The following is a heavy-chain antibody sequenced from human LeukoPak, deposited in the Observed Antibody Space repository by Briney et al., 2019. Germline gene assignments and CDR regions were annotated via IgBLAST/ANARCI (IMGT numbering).Heavy chain of an antibody. CDR2: IIPIFGTA. J-gene: IGHJ4*02. CDR1: GGTFSSYA. V-gene: IGHV1-69*13. D-gene: IGHD2-2*02. Sequence: SVKVSCKASGGTFSSYAISWVRQAPGQGLEWMGGIIPIFGTANYAQKFQGRVTITADESTSTAYMELSSLRSEDTAVYYCARTLGYCSSTSCYNFDYWGQGTLVTVSS. CDR3: ARTLGYCSSTSCYNFDY.